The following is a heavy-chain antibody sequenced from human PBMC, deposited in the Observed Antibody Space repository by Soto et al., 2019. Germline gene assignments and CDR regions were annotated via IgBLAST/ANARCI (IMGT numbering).Heavy chain of an antibody. V-gene: IGHV3-30-3*01. CDR2: ISYDGSNK. CDR3: ARASDDILTGYYSYYYYGMDV. D-gene: IGHD3-9*01. Sequence: GGSLSLSCAASGFTFSSYAMHWVRQAPGKGLEWVAVISYDGSNKYYADSVKGRFTISRDNSKNTLYLQMNSLRAEDTAVYYCARASDDILTGYYSYYYYGMDVWGQGTTVTVSS. CDR1: GFTFSSYA. J-gene: IGHJ6*02.